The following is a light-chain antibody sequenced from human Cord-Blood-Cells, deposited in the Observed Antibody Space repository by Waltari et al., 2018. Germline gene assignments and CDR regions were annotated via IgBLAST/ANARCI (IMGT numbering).Light chain of an antibody. V-gene: IGLV5-45*01. J-gene: IGLJ2*01. CDR2: YKSDSDK. CDR3: MIWHSSAVV. Sequence: ASPGASASLTCTLRSGINVGTYRIYWYQQKPGSPPQYLLRYKSDSDKQQGSGVPSRFSGSKDASANAGILLISGLQSEDEADYYCMIWHSSAVVFGGGTKLTVL. CDR1: SGINVGTYR.